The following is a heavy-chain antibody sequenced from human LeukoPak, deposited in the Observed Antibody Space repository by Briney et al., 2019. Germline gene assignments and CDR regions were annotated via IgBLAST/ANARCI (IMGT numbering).Heavy chain of an antibody. J-gene: IGHJ4*02. V-gene: IGHV4-61*10. CDR2: VSSSGRT. CDR3: ARVRGGYTSSGSYYPYYFHY. D-gene: IGHD3-10*01. CDR1: GDSISSGSFY. Sequence: SETLSLTCTVSGDSISSGSFYWSWIRQAAGKGLEWIGRVSSSGRTTYNPSLKSRLTISITTSKNQFSLKLSSVTAADTAVYYCARVRGGYTSSGSYYPYYFHYWGQGTLVTVSS.